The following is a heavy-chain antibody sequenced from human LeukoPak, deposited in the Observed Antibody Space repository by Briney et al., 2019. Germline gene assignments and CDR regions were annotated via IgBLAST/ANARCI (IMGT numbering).Heavy chain of an antibody. Sequence: GASVKVSCKASGYTFTGYYMHWVRQAPGQGLEWMGWINPNSGGTNYAQKFQGRVTMTRDTSISTAYMELSRLRSDDTAVYYCARLSGGSIIAAAGSTSHAFDIRGQGTMVTVSS. CDR3: ARLSGGSIIAAAGSTSHAFDI. CDR1: GYTFTGYY. D-gene: IGHD6-13*01. CDR2: INPNSGGT. J-gene: IGHJ3*02. V-gene: IGHV1-2*02.